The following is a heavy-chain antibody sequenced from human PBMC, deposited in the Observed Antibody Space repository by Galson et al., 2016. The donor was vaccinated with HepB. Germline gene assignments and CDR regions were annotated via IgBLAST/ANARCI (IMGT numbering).Heavy chain of an antibody. Sequence: SLRLSCAASGFTFTSYVMHWVRQAPGKGLEWVAVMWTDGSKKYYADSVRGRFTISRDNSNNTVFLHMDSLRVGDTAVYYCAREMPIREDYYYGMDVWGQGTTVTVSS. CDR1: GFTFTSYV. CDR3: AREMPIREDYYYGMDV. V-gene: IGHV3-33*01. J-gene: IGHJ6*02. CDR2: MWTDGSKK. D-gene: IGHD3-16*01.